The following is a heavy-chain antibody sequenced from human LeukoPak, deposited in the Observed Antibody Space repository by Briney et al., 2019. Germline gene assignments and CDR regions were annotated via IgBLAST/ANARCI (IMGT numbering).Heavy chain of an antibody. D-gene: IGHD1-20*01. CDR2: INPNSGGT. CDR3: ARGNIWNDEGWFDP. Sequence: ASVKVSCKASGYTFTGYYMHWVRQAPGQGLEWMGWINPNSGGTNYAQKFQGWVTMTRDTSISTAYMELSRLRSDDTAVYYCARGNIWNDEGWFDPWGQGTLVTVSS. J-gene: IGHJ5*02. CDR1: GYTFTGYY. V-gene: IGHV1-2*04.